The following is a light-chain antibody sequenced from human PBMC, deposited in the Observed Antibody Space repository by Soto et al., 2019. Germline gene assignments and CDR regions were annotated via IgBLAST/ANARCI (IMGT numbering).Light chain of an antibody. CDR3: QQYNDWPPGYT. V-gene: IGKV3-15*01. Sequence: EIVMTQSPATLSVSPGDRAALSCRASQSINTNLAWYQQKPGQAPRVLIYGASTRATGVPARFSGSGSGTECALTISSLQSEDFAVYYCQQYNDWPPGYTFGQGTKLDIK. CDR2: GAS. CDR1: QSINTN. J-gene: IGKJ2*01.